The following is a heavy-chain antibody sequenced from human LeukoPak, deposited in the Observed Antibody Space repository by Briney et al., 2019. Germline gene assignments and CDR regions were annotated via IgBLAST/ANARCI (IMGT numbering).Heavy chain of an antibody. CDR1: GGSISSSNYY. Sequence: SETLSLTCTVSGGSISSSNYYWGWIRQPPGKGLEWIGSIYYSGSTYYNPSLKSRVTISVDMSKNQFSLNLNSVSAADTAVYYCARSYTSMVYMDVWGKGTTVTVSS. V-gene: IGHV4-39*07. J-gene: IGHJ6*03. CDR2: IYYSGST. D-gene: IGHD5-18*01. CDR3: ARSYTSMVYMDV.